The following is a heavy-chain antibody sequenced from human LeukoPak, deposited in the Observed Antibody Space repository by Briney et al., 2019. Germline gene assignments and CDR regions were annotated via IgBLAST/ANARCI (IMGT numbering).Heavy chain of an antibody. CDR3: ARVGTYYLSLDS. J-gene: IGHJ4*02. D-gene: IGHD3-10*01. CDR2: IYHSGGT. CDR1: GVSINDAS. Sequence: ETLSLTCTVSGVSINDASWNWIRRPPGQGLEWMAYIYHSGGTNYNPSLKSRVSISLDTSKSQFSLKLRSVTAADTAVYYCARVGTYYLSLDSWGQGSLVTASS. V-gene: IGHV4-59*01.